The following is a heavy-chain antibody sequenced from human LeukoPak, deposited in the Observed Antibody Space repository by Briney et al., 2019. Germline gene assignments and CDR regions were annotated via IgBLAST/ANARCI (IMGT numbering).Heavy chain of an antibody. CDR2: IYHSGST. CDR3: ARGREVRGVIGNWFDP. Sequence: PSETLSLTCTVSGGSISSSSYSWSWIRQPPGKGLEWIGYIYHSGSTYYNPSLKSRVTVSVDRSKNQFSLKLSSVTAADTAVYYCARGREVRGVIGNWFDPWGQGTLVTVSS. V-gene: IGHV4-30-2*01. CDR1: GGSISSSSYS. J-gene: IGHJ5*02. D-gene: IGHD3-10*01.